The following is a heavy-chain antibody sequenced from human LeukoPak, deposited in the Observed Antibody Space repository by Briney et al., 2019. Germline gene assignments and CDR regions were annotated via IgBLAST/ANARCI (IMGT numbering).Heavy chain of an antibody. CDR1: GGSIDTSDYY. J-gene: IGHJ4*02. CDR2: IYFSGST. V-gene: IGHV4-39*07. Sequence: ASETLSLTCTISGGSIDTSDYYWGWIRQPPGKGLEWVGSIYFSGSTYYNPSLKSRVTISVDTSNNQFSLKLRSVTTADTAMYYCARASHFFDTSGSRYYFDYWGQGALVTVSS. CDR3: ARASHFFDTSGSRYYFDY. D-gene: IGHD3-22*01.